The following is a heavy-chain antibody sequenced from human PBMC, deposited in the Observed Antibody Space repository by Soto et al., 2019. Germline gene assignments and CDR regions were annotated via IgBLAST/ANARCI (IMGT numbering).Heavy chain of an antibody. J-gene: IGHJ3*02. CDR1: GGTFSSYS. V-gene: IGHV1-69*06. D-gene: IGHD4-17*01. CDR2: LIPIFGTA. CDR3: ARSIYGDYARDAFDI. Sequence: QVQLVQSGAEVKNTGSSVKVSCKASGGTFSSYSISWVRQSPGQWLEWMGGLIPIFGTANYAQKFQGRVTLTADKSTSTAYMELSSLRSEDTAVYYWARSIYGDYARDAFDIWGQGTMVTVSS.